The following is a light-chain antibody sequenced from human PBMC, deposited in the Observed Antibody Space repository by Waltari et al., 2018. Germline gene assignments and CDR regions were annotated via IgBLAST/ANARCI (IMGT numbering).Light chain of an antibody. CDR3: QRSRTVPLP. CDR1: QSVTTY. J-gene: IGKJ4*01. Sequence: TCRASQSVTTYLNWYQQKLRKGPHLLSSATSILQSGLPSRFSGSGSGTDFTLTISSLQPEDFAAYDCQRSRTVPLPFGGGTKVEIK. CDR2: ATS. V-gene: IGKV1-39*01.